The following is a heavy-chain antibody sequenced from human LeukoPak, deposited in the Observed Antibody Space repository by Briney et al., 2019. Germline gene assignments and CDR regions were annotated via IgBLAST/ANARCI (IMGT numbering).Heavy chain of an antibody. J-gene: IGHJ5*02. CDR2: IYSTGIT. V-gene: IGHV4-4*07. Sequence: SETLSLTCTVSGGSINTYYWSWIRQPAGKGLEWIGRIYSTGITTYNPSLKGRVTMSVDTSKNQFPLKLSSVTAADTAVYYCARPQSGLGWFDPWGQGTLVTVSS. CDR1: GGSINTYY. CDR3: ARPQSGLGWFDP.